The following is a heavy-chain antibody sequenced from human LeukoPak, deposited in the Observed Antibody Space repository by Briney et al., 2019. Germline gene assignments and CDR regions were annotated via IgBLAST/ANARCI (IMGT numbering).Heavy chain of an antibody. CDR3: VRDFGYYDFWSGYYTGIHGMDV. D-gene: IGHD3-3*01. V-gene: IGHV3-30*04. J-gene: IGHJ6*02. Sequence: GGSLRLSCAASGFTFSSYAMHWVRQAPGKGLEWVAVISYDGSNKYYADSVKGRFTISRDNSKNTLYLQMNSLRAEDTAVYYCVRDFGYYDFWSGYYTGIHGMDVWGQGTTVTVSS. CDR2: ISYDGSNK. CDR1: GFTFSSYA.